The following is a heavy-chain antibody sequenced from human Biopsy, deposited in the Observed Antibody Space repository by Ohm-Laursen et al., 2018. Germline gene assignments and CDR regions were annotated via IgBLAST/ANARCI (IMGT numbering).Heavy chain of an antibody. CDR1: GYTFTGYH. J-gene: IGHJ5*02. CDR2: INAKTGDT. D-gene: IGHD3-22*01. CDR3: TRWGYYYDSLAYYYWFDP. Sequence: GATVKISCKASGYTFTGYHVHWVRQAPGQGLEWMGWINAKTGDTNYAQKFQGRVTMTRDTSISTAYVDLSSLRSDDTAVYYCTRWGYYYDSLAYYYWFDPWGQGTLATVSS. V-gene: IGHV1-2*02.